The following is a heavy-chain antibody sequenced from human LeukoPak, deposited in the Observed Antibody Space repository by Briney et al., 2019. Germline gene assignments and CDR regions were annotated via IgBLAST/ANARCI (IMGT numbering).Heavy chain of an antibody. CDR3: ARVPLIAARMRAIWFDP. J-gene: IGHJ5*02. D-gene: IGHD6-6*01. Sequence: ASVKVSCEASGYTFTSYAINWVRQATGQGLEWMGWMNPNSGNTGYAQKFQGRVTMTRNTSISTAYMELSSLRSEDTAVYYCARVPLIAARMRAIWFDPWGQGHLVTVSS. CDR1: GYTFTSYA. CDR2: MNPNSGNT. V-gene: IGHV1-8*01.